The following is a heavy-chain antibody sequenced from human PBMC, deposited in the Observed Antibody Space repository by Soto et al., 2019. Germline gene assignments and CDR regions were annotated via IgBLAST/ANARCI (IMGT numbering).Heavy chain of an antibody. D-gene: IGHD3-10*01. J-gene: IGHJ4*02. V-gene: IGHV3-23*01. Sequence: EVQLLESGGGLVQPGGSRSLSCAASGFTFNNYAMTWVRQPPGKGLGWVSVISGGGDTTSYADSVKGRFTVSRDGSKNTLYLQMSSLRAEDTALYYCAKGRGGSGSLTPRVDFWGQGTLVTVSS. CDR3: AKGRGGSGSLTPRVDF. CDR1: GFTFNNYA. CDR2: ISGGGDTT.